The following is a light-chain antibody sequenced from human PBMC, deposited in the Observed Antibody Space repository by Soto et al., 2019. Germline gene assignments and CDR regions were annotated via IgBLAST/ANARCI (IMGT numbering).Light chain of an antibody. CDR1: SSNIGSNS. Sequence: QSVLSQPPSASGTPGQRVTISCSGSSSNIGSNSVNWYQQLPGAAPTLLIYSFDQRPSGVPDRFSGSKSGTSASLAISGLQSQDEADYYCQSYDTGLTGHVLFGGGTKLTVL. CDR3: QSYDTGLTGHVL. J-gene: IGLJ2*01. CDR2: SFD. V-gene: IGLV1-44*01.